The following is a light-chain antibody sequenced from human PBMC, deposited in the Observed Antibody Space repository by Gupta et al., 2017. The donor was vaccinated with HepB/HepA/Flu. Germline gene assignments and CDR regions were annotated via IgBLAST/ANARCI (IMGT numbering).Light chain of an antibody. CDR3: HQYGASPRT. V-gene: IGKV3-20*01. J-gene: IGKJ1*01. Sequence: EIVLTHSPGTLSLSPGERATLSCRASQSLSGSLLAWYQQKPGQAPRLLIYGASSRANGIPDRFTGSGSGTDFTLTINRLEPEDFAVYFCHQYGASPRTFGQGTKVEIK. CDR2: GAS. CDR1: QSLSGSL.